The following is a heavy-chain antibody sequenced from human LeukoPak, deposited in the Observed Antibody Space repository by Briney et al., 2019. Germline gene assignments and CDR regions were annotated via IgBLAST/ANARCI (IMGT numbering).Heavy chain of an antibody. CDR3: AKVRYYDSSGYYY. Sequence: PGGSLRLSCAASGFTFSSYAMSWVRQAPGKGLEWVSVISGSGGTTYYADSVKGRFTISRDSSKNTVYLQMNSLRAEDTAVYYCAKVRYYDSSGYYYWGQGTLVTVSS. CDR2: ISGSGGTT. J-gene: IGHJ4*02. V-gene: IGHV3-23*01. D-gene: IGHD3-22*01. CDR1: GFTFSSYA.